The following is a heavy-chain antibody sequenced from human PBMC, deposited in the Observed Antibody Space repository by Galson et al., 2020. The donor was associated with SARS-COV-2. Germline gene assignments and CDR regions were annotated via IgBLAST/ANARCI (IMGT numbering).Heavy chain of an antibody. CDR3: ARVARSGGIDAFDI. V-gene: IGHV4-31*03. D-gene: IGHD2-15*01. Sequence: SETLSLTCTVSGGSISSGGYYWSWIRQHPGKGLEWIGYPYYSGGTYYNPSLKSRVTISVDTSKNQFSLKLSSVTAADTAVYYFARVARSGGIDAFDIWGQGTMVTVSS. J-gene: IGHJ3*02. CDR2: PYYSGGT. CDR1: GGSISSGGYY.